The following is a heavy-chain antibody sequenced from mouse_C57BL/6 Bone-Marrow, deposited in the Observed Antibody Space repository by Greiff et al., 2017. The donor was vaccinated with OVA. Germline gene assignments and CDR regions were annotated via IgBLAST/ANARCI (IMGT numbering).Heavy chain of an antibody. D-gene: IGHD2-5*01. J-gene: IGHJ1*03. CDR3: ARGGFYYSNYVGWYFDV. Sequence: QVQLQQPGAELVKPGASVKLSCKTSGYTFTSYWMHWVKQRPGQGLEWIGMIHPNSGSTNYNEKFKSKATLTVDKSSSTPYMQLSSLKSEDSAVYYFARGGFYYSNYVGWYFDVWGTGTTVTVSS. V-gene: IGHV1-64*01. CDR2: IHPNSGST. CDR1: GYTFTSYW.